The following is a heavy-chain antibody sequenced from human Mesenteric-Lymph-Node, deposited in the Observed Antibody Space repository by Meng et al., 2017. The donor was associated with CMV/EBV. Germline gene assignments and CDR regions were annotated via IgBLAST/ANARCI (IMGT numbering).Heavy chain of an antibody. Sequence: SLKISCAASGFTFDDYAMHWVRQAPGKGLEWVSGISWNSGSIGYADSVKGRFTISRDNAKNSLHLQMNSLRAEDTAVYYCAKASGGYYWGYYYYGMDVWGQGTTVTVSS. CDR2: ISWNSGSI. J-gene: IGHJ6*02. D-gene: IGHD3-3*01. CDR3: AKASGGYYWGYYYYGMDV. V-gene: IGHV3-9*01. CDR1: GFTFDDYA.